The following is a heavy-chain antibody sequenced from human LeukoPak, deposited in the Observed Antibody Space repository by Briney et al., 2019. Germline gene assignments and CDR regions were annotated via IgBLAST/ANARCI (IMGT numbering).Heavy chain of an antibody. CDR3: ARASAAAGFGPFDY. D-gene: IGHD6-13*01. V-gene: IGHV3-33*08. J-gene: IGHJ4*02. CDR2: IWYDGSNK. Sequence: PVGSLRLSCAASGFTFSSYGMHWVRQAPGKGLEWVAIIWYDGSNKYYADSVKGRFTISRDNSKNTVYLQMNSLRAEDTAVYYCARASAAAGFGPFDYWGQGTLVTVSS. CDR1: GFTFSSYG.